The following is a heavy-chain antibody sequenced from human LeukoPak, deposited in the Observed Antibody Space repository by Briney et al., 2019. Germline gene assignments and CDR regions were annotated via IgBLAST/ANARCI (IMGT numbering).Heavy chain of an antibody. CDR3: ARAGLNYDFWSGYYLVY. Sequence: SETLSLTCTVSGYSISSGYYWGWIWQPPGKGLEWVGSIYHSGSTYYNPSLKSRVTISVDTSKNQFSLKLSSVTAADTAVYYCARAGLNYDFWSGYYLVYWGQGTLVTVSS. CDR2: IYHSGST. V-gene: IGHV4-38-2*02. J-gene: IGHJ4*02. CDR1: GYSISSGYY. D-gene: IGHD3-3*01.